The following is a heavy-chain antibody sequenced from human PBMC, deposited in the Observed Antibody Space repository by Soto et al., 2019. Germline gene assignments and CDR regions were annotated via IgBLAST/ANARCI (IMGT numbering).Heavy chain of an antibody. CDR3: ARRVAVAGMTKAFDI. CDR1: GGSISSSSYY. V-gene: IGHV4-39*01. CDR2: IYYSGST. J-gene: IGHJ3*02. Sequence: PSETLSLTCTVSGGSISSSSYYWGWIRQPPGKGLEWIGSIYYSGSTYYNPSLKSRVTISVDTSKNQFSLKLSSVAAADTAVYYCARRVAVAGMTKAFDIWGQGTMVTVSS. D-gene: IGHD6-19*01.